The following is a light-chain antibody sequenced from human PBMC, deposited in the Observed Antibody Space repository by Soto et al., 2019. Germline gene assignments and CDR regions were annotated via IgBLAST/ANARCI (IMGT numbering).Light chain of an antibody. CDR1: QSINSN. V-gene: IGKV3-15*01. Sequence: EIVMTQSPAILSVSRGERATLSCRVSQSINSNLAWYQQKPGQAPKLLIYGASTRATGIPARFSGSGSGPEFTLTISSMRSHDFAVYYCQQYNNWPRTFGQGTQVEIK. J-gene: IGKJ1*01. CDR3: QQYNNWPRT. CDR2: GAS.